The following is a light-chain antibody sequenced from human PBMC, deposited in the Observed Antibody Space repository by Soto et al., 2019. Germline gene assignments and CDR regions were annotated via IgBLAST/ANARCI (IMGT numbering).Light chain of an antibody. CDR1: SSNIGNNA. CDR3: AAWDDSLNGPV. J-gene: IGLJ2*01. CDR2: YDD. V-gene: IGLV1-36*01. Sequence: QSVLTQPPSVSEAPGQRVTISCSGSSSNIGNNAVNWYQQLPGKAPKLLIYYDDLLPSGVSDRFSASKSGTSASLAISGLQSEDEADYYCAAWDDSLNGPVFGGGTKLTVL.